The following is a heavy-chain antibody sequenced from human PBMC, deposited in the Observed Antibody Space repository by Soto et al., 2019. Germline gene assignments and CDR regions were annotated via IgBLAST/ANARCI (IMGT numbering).Heavy chain of an antibody. V-gene: IGHV4-34*01. Sequence: SETLSLTCSVYGASFSGYYWSWIRQSPGKGLEWIGEIHHSGSTHYNPSLKSRLTFSIDESQSQFYMMLTSVTAADTALYFCARGHSTSGYDSWGQGSLVTVSS. CDR2: IHHSGST. CDR3: ARGHSTSGYDS. D-gene: IGHD6-6*01. J-gene: IGHJ4*02. CDR1: GASFSGYY.